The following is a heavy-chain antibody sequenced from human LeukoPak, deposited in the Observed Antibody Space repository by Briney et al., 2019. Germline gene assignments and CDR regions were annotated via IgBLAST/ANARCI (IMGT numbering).Heavy chain of an antibody. V-gene: IGHV3-53*01. J-gene: IGHJ4*02. D-gene: IGHD6-19*01. CDR2: IYSGGST. Sequence: GGSLRLSCAASGFTFSTNYTSWVRQAPGKGLEWVSVIYSGGSTYFADSVKGRFTISRDISKNTLYLQMNSLRAEDTAVYYCARDKITSGWYRGFDLWGQGTLVTVSS. CDR1: GFTFSTNY. CDR3: ARDKITSGWYRGFDL.